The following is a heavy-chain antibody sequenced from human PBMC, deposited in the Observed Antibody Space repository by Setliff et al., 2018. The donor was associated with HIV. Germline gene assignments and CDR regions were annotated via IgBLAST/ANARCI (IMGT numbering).Heavy chain of an antibody. CDR1: GFTFSFYE. D-gene: IGHD3-9*01. J-gene: IGHJ4*02. CDR3: VRDGLGEGETKLDY. V-gene: IGHV3-48*03. Sequence: PGGSLRLSCTASGFTFSFYEMNWVRQAPGKGLEWVSYISPSGSSKYYADSVKGRSSISRDNAKNSLSLQMDSLRAEDTAVYYCVRDGLGEGETKLDYWGQGTLVTVS. CDR2: ISPSGSSK.